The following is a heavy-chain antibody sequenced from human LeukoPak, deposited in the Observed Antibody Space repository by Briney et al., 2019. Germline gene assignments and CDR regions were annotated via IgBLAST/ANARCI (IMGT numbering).Heavy chain of an antibody. CDR3: AGYYYDSSRGFDL. CDR1: GFKFDDYG. V-gene: IGHV3-20*04. Sequence: GGSLRLSCAASGFKFDDYGMSWVRQAPGKGLEWVCDINWNGAWTGYADSVKGRFTISRDNAKNSLYLQMDSLRAEDTALYYCAGYYYDSSRGFDLWGQGTLVIVSA. J-gene: IGHJ5*02. CDR2: INWNGAWT. D-gene: IGHD3-22*01.